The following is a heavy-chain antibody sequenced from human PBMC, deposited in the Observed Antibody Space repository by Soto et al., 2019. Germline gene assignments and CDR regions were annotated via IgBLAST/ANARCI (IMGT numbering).Heavy chain of an antibody. Sequence: PSETLSLTCAVSGGSISISNCCSWVRQPPGKGLEWIGEIYHSGSTNYNPSLKSRVTISVDKSKNQFSLKLSSVTAADTAVYYCARVEGRLYYGMDVWGQGTTVTVSS. CDR2: IYHSGST. CDR3: ARVEGRLYYGMDV. V-gene: IGHV4-4*02. J-gene: IGHJ6*02. CDR1: GGSISISNC.